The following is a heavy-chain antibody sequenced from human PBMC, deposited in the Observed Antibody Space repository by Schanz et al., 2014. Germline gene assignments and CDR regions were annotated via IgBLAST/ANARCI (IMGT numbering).Heavy chain of an antibody. Sequence: QVQLQESGPGLVRPSETLSLTCTVSGVSISSFYWSWIRQSPGQGLEYFGYIYGGGSTSYNPSFKSRVTMTFDPSRNAFPLKRGSGTAADTAVYYCARLVGPSFYYGMDVWGQGTTVTVSS. CDR2: IYGGGST. V-gene: IGHV4-59*08. J-gene: IGHJ6*02. CDR3: ARLVGPSFYYGMDV. D-gene: IGHD2-15*01. CDR1: GVSISSFY.